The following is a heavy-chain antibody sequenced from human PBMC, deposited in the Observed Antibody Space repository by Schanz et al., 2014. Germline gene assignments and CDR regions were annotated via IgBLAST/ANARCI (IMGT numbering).Heavy chain of an antibody. CDR1: GFTFSSYR. CDR3: ARGRARQLVHWFDP. Sequence: EVQLVESGGGFVQPGGSLRLSCAASGFTFSSYRMNWVRQVPGKGLVWASRFNSDGSCTTYADSVKGRFTMSRDNATNTLYLQMNSLRAEDTAVYYCARGRARQLVHWFDPWGQGTLVTVSS. CDR2: FNSDGSCT. V-gene: IGHV3-74*01. D-gene: IGHD6-13*01. J-gene: IGHJ5*02.